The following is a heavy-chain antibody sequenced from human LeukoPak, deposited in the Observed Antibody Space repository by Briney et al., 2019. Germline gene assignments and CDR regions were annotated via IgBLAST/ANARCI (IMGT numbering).Heavy chain of an antibody. CDR2: IYPGESDT. Sequence: GESLKISCKGSGYSFTSYWIGWVRQMPGKGLEWMGIIYPGESDTRYSPSFQGQVTISADKSISTAYLQWSSLKASDTAMYYCAFTYYYGSGSRSGEPDAFDIWGQGTMVTVSS. D-gene: IGHD3-10*01. V-gene: IGHV5-51*01. CDR3: AFTYYYGSGSRSGEPDAFDI. J-gene: IGHJ3*02. CDR1: GYSFTSYW.